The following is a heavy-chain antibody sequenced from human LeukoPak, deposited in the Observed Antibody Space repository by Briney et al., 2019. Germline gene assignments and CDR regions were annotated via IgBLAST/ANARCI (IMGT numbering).Heavy chain of an antibody. CDR3: ARDVGGVLQPGQEDY. D-gene: IGHD3-16*01. CDR1: GYTFTSYG. Sequence: ASVKVSCKASGYTFTSYGISWVRQAPGQGLEWMGRLNPNNGATNFAQNFQDRVTMTRDTSITTVYMELSRLTSDDTAVYYCARDVGGVLQPGQEDYWGQGTLVTVSS. CDR2: LNPNNGAT. V-gene: IGHV1-2*06. J-gene: IGHJ4*02.